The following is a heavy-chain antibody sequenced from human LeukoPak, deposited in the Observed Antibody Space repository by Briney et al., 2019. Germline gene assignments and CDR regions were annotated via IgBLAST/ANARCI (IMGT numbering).Heavy chain of an antibody. V-gene: IGHV4-4*07. CDR2: ICTSGST. CDR3: ARDRLSYDSSGYYYYFDY. J-gene: IGHJ4*02. Sequence: SETLSLTCTVSGGSISSYYWSWIRQPAGKGLEWIGRICTSGSTNYNPSLKSRVTMSVDTSKNQFSLKLSFVTAADTAVYYCARDRLSYDSSGYYYYFDYWGQGTLVTVSS. CDR1: GGSISSYY. D-gene: IGHD3-22*01.